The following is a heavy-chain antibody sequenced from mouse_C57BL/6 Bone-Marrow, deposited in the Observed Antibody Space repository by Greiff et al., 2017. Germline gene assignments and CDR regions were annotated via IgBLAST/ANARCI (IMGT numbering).Heavy chain of an antibody. CDR2: INPNNGGT. CDR1: GYTFTDYN. Sequence: EVKLVESGPELVKPGASVKMSCKASGYTFTDYNMHWVKQSHGKSLEWIGYINPNNGGTSYNQKFKGKATLTVNKSSSTAYMELRSLTSEDAAVYYCARSAWFAYWGQGTLVTVSA. J-gene: IGHJ3*01. CDR3: ARSAWFAY. V-gene: IGHV1-22*01.